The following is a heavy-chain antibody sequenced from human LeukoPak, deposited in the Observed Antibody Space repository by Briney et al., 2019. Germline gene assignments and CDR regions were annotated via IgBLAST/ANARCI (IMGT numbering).Heavy chain of an antibody. CDR1: GFTFDDYA. J-gene: IGHJ4*02. Sequence: GGSPRLSCAASGFTFDDYAMHWVRQAPGKGLEWVSGISWNSGSIGYADSVKGRFTISRDNAKNSLYLQMNSLRAEDTALYYCAKSLSRYCSGGSCYLGFDYWGQGTLVTVSS. CDR3: AKSLSRYCSGGSCYLGFDY. CDR2: ISWNSGSI. V-gene: IGHV3-9*01. D-gene: IGHD2-15*01.